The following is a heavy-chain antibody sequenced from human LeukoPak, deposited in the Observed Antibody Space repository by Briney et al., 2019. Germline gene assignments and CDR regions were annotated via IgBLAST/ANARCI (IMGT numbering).Heavy chain of an antibody. CDR2: ISAYNGDT. D-gene: IGHD6-19*01. Sequence: GASVNVSCKASGYTFTSYGISWVRQAPGQGLEWMGWISAYNGDTNYAQKLQGRVTITRNTSTSTAYMELRSLSSDDPAVYYCPRDLAPGIAVAGSSYYYYMDVWGKGTTVTISS. CDR3: PRDLAPGIAVAGSSYYYYMDV. CDR1: GYTFTSYG. J-gene: IGHJ6*03. V-gene: IGHV1-18*01.